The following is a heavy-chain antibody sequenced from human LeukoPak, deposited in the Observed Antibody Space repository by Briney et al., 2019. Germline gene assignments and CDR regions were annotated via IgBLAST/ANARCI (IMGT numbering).Heavy chain of an antibody. CDR1: GYTFTSYD. V-gene: IGHV1-8*01. CDR3: ARGTVAGTFPDY. CDR2: MNPNSGNT. J-gene: IGHJ4*02. D-gene: IGHD6-19*01. Sequence: VSVKVSCKASGYTFTSYDINWVRQATGQGLEWMGWMNPNSGNTGYAQKFQGRVTMTRNTSISTAYMELSSLRSEDTTVYYCARGTVAGTFPDYWGQGTLVTVSS.